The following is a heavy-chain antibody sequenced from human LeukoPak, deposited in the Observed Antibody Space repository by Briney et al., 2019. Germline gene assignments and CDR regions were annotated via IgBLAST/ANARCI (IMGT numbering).Heavy chain of an antibody. V-gene: IGHV1-18*01. D-gene: IGHD2-15*01. CDR3: ARGGVGDCSGGSCPFNWFDP. CDR1: GYTFTNYG. J-gene: IGHJ5*02. Sequence: ASVKVSGKASGYTFTNYGITWVRQAPGQGLEWMGWISPYNGNTDYVQKLQGRLTMTTDTSTSTAYMELRSLRSDDTAVYYCARGGVGDCSGGSCPFNWFDPWGQGTLVTVSS. CDR2: ISPYNGNT.